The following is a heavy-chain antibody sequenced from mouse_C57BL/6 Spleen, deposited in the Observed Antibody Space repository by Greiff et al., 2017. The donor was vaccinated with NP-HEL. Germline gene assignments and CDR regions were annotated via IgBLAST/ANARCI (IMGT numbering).Heavy chain of an antibody. CDR1: GYTFTDHT. CDR2: IYPRDGST. D-gene: IGHD1-2*01. J-gene: IGHJ4*01. V-gene: IGHV1-78*01. CDR3: ARRLHGHYYAMDY. Sequence: VQVVESDAELVKPGASVKISCKVSGYTFTDHTIHWMKQRPEQGLEWIGYIYPRDGSTKYNEKFKGKATLTADKSSSTAYMQLNSLTSEDSAVYFCARRLHGHYYAMDYWGQGTSVTVSS.